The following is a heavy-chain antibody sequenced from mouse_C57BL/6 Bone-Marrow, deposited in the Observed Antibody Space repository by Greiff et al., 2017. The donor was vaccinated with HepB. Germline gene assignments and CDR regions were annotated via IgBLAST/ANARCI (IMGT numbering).Heavy chain of an antibody. D-gene: IGHD4-1*01. Sequence: EVKLVESGGGLVQPGGSLKLSCAASGFTFSDYGMAWVRQAPRKGLEWVAFISNLAYSIYYADTVTGRFTISRENAKNTLYLEMSRLRSEDTAMYYCARHGLGPYYYAMDYWGQGTSVTVSS. J-gene: IGHJ4*01. V-gene: IGHV5-15*01. CDR3: ARHGLGPYYYAMDY. CDR2: ISNLAYSI. CDR1: GFTFSDYG.